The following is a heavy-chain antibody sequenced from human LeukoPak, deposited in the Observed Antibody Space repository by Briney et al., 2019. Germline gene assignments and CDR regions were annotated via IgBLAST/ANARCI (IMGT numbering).Heavy chain of an antibody. J-gene: IGHJ3*02. Sequence: SETLSLTCTVSGGSISSSSYYWGWIRQPPGKGLEWIGSIYYSGSTYYNPSLKSRVTISVDTSKNQFSLKLSSVTAADTAVYYCARDQSVAARRDDAFDIWGQGTMVTVSS. CDR2: IYYSGST. V-gene: IGHV4-39*07. D-gene: IGHD6-6*01. CDR1: GGSISSSSYY. CDR3: ARDQSVAARRDDAFDI.